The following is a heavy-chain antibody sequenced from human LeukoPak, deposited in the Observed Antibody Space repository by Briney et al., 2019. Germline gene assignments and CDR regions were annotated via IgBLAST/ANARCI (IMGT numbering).Heavy chain of an antibody. V-gene: IGHV3-30*04. CDR1: GFAFSSYV. J-gene: IGHJ4*02. CDR3: VRDISGEKSFDY. Sequence: GRSLRLSCAASGFAFSSYVVHWVRQAPGKGLEWVAVISHDGSNEYYADSVKGRFTISRDNSKNTLYLQMNSLRAEDTAVYYCVRDISGEKSFDYWGQGSLVTVSS. D-gene: IGHD3-10*01. CDR2: ISHDGSNE.